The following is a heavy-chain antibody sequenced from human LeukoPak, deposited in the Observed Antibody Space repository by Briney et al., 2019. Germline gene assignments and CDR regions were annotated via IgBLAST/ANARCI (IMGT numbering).Heavy chain of an antibody. J-gene: IGHJ4*02. CDR3: ARDSSDILTGYYSGVDY. D-gene: IGHD3-9*01. CDR2: IWSDGSNK. Sequence: PGGSLRLSCAASGFTFTIFNMNWVRQAPGKGLDWVAVIWSDGSNKYYADSVKGRFTISRDNSKNTLYLQMNSLRAEDTAVYYCARDSSDILTGYYSGVDYWGQGTLVTVSS. CDR1: GFTFTIFN. V-gene: IGHV3-33*08.